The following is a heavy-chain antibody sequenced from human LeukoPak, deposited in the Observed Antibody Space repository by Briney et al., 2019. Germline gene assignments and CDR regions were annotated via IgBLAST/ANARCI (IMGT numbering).Heavy chain of an antibody. Sequence: GASVKVSCKASGYTFTNYDINWVRQATGQGLEWMGYMNPNSGNTGYAQKFQDRVTITSDTSISTAYMELSSLRSDDTAVYYCARGGYYGSGNDFRFDPWGQGTLVTVSS. CDR3: ARGGYYGSGNDFRFDP. V-gene: IGHV1-8*03. D-gene: IGHD3-10*01. CDR2: MNPNSGNT. J-gene: IGHJ5*02. CDR1: GYTFTNYD.